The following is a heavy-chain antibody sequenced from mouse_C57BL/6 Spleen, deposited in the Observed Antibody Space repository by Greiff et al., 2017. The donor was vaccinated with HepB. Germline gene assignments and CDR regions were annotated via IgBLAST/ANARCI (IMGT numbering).Heavy chain of an antibody. D-gene: IGHD2-5*01. CDR1: GYAFTNYL. CDR2: INPGRGGT. J-gene: IGHJ3*01. V-gene: IGHV1-54*01. CDR3: ARWGSNYEGFAY. Sequence: VQLVESGAELVRPGTSVKVSCKASGYAFTNYLIEWVKQRPGQGLEWIGVINPGRGGTNYNEKFKGKATLTADKSSSTAYMQLSSLTSEDSAVYFCARWGSNYEGFAYWGQGTLVTVSA.